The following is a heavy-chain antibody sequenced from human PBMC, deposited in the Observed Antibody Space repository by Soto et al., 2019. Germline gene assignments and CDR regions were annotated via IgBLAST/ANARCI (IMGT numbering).Heavy chain of an antibody. CDR2: IYYSGST. CDR3: ARDSSDFEAFDI. CDR1: GGSISSGGYY. D-gene: IGHD3-22*01. Sequence: SETLSLTCTVSGGSISSGGYYWSWIRQHPGKGLECIGYIYYSGSTYYNPSLKSRVTISVDTSKNQFSLKLSSVTAADTAVYYCARDSSDFEAFDIWGQGTMVTVS. V-gene: IGHV4-30-4*08. J-gene: IGHJ3*02.